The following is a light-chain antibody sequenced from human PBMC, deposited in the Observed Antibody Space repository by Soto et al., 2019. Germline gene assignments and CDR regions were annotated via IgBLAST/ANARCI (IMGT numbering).Light chain of an antibody. CDR2: WAS. V-gene: IGKV4-1*01. CDR1: QSVLYSSNNKNY. CDR3: QQYYSTPS. J-gene: IGKJ5*01. Sequence: DIVMTKSPDSLAVSLGERATINCKSSQSVLYSSNNKNYLAWYQQKPGQPPKLLIYWASTRESGVPDRFSGSGSGTDFTLTISILQAEDVAVYYCQQYYSTPSFGQGTRLEIK.